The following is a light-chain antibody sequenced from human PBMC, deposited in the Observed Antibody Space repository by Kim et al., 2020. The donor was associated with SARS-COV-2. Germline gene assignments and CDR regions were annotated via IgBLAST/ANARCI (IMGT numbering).Light chain of an antibody. CDR2: GKN. Sequence: VALGQKVRITCQGDSLRRDYATWYQQKPGQAPILVIYGKNNRPSGIPDRFSGSSSGNTASLTITGTQAGDEADYYCNSRDSNDNVVFGGGTQLTVL. CDR1: SLRRDY. CDR3: NSRDSNDNVV. J-gene: IGLJ2*01. V-gene: IGLV3-19*01.